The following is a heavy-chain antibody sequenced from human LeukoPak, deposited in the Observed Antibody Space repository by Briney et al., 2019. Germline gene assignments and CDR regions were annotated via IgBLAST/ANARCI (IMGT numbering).Heavy chain of an antibody. Sequence: HSGGSLRLSCAASGFTFSSYAMSWVRQAPGKGLEWVSSISDGGGRIYSVDSVKGRFTISRDNSKNTLYLQMNSLRVDDTAIYYCAKGSRFPDFWGQGTLVIVSS. CDR3: AKGSRFPDF. D-gene: IGHD3-3*01. J-gene: IGHJ4*02. CDR2: ISDGGGRI. CDR1: GFTFSSYA. V-gene: IGHV3-23*01.